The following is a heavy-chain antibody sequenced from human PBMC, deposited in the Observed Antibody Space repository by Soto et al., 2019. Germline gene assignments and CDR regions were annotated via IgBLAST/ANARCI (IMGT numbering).Heavy chain of an antibody. CDR3: ARAGSFMKRARVGWFDP. CDR1: GGSFSGYY. D-gene: IGHD3-16*01. V-gene: IGHV4-34*01. CDR2: INHSGST. J-gene: IGHJ5*02. Sequence: SETLSLTCAVYGGSFSGYYWSWIRPPPGTELEWIGEINHSGSTNCNPSHKSRVTISVDTSKNQFSLKLSSVTAADTAVYYCARAGSFMKRARVGWFDPWGQGTLVTGST.